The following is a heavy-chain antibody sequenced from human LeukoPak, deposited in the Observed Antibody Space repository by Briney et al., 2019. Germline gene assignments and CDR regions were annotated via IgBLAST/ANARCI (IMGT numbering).Heavy chain of an antibody. CDR1: GGSISSYY. CDR3: ARDPRYGYNFDYYYGMDV. V-gene: IGHV4-4*07. J-gene: IGHJ6*02. D-gene: IGHD5-24*01. Sequence: PSETLSLTCTVSGGSISSYYWSWIRQPAGKGLEWIGRIYTSGSTNYSPSLKSRVTMSVDPSKNQFSLKLSSVTAADTAVYYCARDPRYGYNFDYYYGMDVWGQGTTVTVSS. CDR2: IYTSGST.